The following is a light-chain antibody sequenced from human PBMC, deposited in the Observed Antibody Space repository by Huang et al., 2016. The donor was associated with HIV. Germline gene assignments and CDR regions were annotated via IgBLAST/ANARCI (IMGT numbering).Light chain of an antibody. CDR3: QQYHDWPPLP. V-gene: IGKV3-15*01. CDR2: DAS. CDR1: ENSGNK. Sequence: EVVLTQSPATLSVSAGERVTLSCRASENSGNKLAWYQQRPGQPPPLLVYDASAGAAHVPARFGGSGSGTQFTLTISSLQSEEFAVYYCQQYHDWPPLPFGQGTRHEI. J-gene: IGKJ5*01.